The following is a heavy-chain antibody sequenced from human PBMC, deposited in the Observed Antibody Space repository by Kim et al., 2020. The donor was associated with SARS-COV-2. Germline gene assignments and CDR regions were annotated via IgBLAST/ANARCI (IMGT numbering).Heavy chain of an antibody. CDR1: GFTFSDYY. Sequence: GGSLRLSCAASGFTFSDYYMSWIRQAPGKGLEWVSYISSSGSTIYYADSVKGRFTISRDNAKNSLYLQMNSLRAEDTAVYYCARSSSSSWNNYFDYWGQGTLVTVSS. J-gene: IGHJ4*02. D-gene: IGHD6-13*01. CDR2: ISSSGSTI. CDR3: ARSSSSSWNNYFDY. V-gene: IGHV3-11*01.